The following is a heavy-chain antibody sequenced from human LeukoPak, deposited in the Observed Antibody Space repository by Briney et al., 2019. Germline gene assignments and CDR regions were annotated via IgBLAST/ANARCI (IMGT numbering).Heavy chain of an antibody. CDR2: IKQDGSEK. D-gene: IGHD3-22*01. Sequence: GGSLRLSCAASGFTFSSYWMSWVRQAPGQGLEWVANIKQDGSEKYYVDSVKGRFTISRDNAKNSLYLQMNSLRAEDTAVYYCAREGLFSFGYYYYYMDVWGKGTTVTVSS. V-gene: IGHV3-7*01. CDR1: GFTFSSYW. J-gene: IGHJ6*03. CDR3: AREGLFSFGYYYYYMDV.